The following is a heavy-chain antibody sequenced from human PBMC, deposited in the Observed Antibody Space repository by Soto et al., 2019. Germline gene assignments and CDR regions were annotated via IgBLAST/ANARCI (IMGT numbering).Heavy chain of an antibody. Sequence: DVQLLESGGGLVQPGGSSRLACAASGFTFVNYAINWVRLAPGKGLEWVSGISGGGGSTYYADSVKGRFTIFRDTSKNTVFLQMNSLRADDTAVYYCAKGFIVVVTVLRPDDAFDVWGQGTIVTVSS. D-gene: IGHD2-21*02. CDR1: GFTFVNYA. V-gene: IGHV3-23*01. J-gene: IGHJ3*01. CDR3: AKGFIVVVTVLRPDDAFDV. CDR2: ISGGGGST.